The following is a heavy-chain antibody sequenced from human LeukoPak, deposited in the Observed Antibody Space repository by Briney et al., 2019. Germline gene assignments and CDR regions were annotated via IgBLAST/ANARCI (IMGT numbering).Heavy chain of an antibody. CDR3: ARHYVFVLGGSSFDY. CDR2: IYYSGST. V-gene: IGHV4-59*08. J-gene: IGHJ4*02. Sequence: SETLSLTCTVSGGSLSSYYWSWIRQPPGKGLEWMGYIYYSGSTNYNPSLESRVTISVDTSGNQFSLKLSSVTAADTAVYYCARHYVFVLGGSSFDYWGQGTLVTVSS. CDR1: GGSLSSYY. D-gene: IGHD3-16*01.